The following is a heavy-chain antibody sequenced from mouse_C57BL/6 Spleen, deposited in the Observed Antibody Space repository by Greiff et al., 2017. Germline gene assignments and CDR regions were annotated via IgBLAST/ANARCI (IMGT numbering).Heavy chain of an antibody. V-gene: IGHV5-17*01. CDR1: GFTFSDYG. CDR2: ISSGSSTI. J-gene: IGHJ4*01. D-gene: IGHD2-14*01. CDR3: ASRKYDYAMDY. Sequence: EVLLVESGGGLVKPGASLKLSCAASGFTFSDYGMHWVRQAPEQGLEWVAYISSGSSTIYYADTVKGRFTISRDNAKNTLFLQMTSLRSEDTAMYYCASRKYDYAMDYWGQGTSVTVSS.